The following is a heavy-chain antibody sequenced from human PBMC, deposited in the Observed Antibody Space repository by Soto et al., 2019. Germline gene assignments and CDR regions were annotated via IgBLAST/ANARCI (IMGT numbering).Heavy chain of an antibody. Sequence: QLVQSGPEVQKPGASGKVSCTASGYTFTSYYMHRVRHAPGQGLEWMGIINPSGGSTSYAQKFQGRVTMTRDTSTSTVYMELSSLRSEDTAVYYCARGLLPEYYFDYWGQGTLVTVSS. CDR3: ARGLLPEYYFDY. V-gene: IGHV1-46*01. CDR2: INPSGGST. D-gene: IGHD2-15*01. CDR1: GYTFTSYY. J-gene: IGHJ4*02.